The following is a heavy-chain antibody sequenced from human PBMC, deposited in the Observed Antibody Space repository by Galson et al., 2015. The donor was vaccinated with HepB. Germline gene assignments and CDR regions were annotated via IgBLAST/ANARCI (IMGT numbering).Heavy chain of an antibody. D-gene: IGHD6-13*01. CDR1: GGTFSSYT. V-gene: IGHV1-69*02. CDR2: IIPILGIA. CDR3: ARSYSSSWWTFDY. Sequence: ASGGTFSSYTISWVRQAPGQGLEWMGRIIPILGIANYAQKFQGRVTITADTSASTAYMELSSLRSEDTAVYYCARSYSSSWWTFDYWGQGTLVTVSS. J-gene: IGHJ4*02.